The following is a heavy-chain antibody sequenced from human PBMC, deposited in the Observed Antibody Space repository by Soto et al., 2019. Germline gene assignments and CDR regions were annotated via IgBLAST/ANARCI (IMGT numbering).Heavy chain of an antibody. D-gene: IGHD5-12*01. CDR3: ARDKARLQLGGNYYYILDV. V-gene: IGHV1-69*11. CDR2: IMLVLPTP. CDR1: GGTFSTFA. J-gene: IGHJ6*02. Sequence: QVQLEQSGAEVKKPGSSVKVSCKASGGTFSTFAISWVRQAPGQGLEWMGGIMLVLPTPDYAQKCQGRVTSTADESTTTGYLELSGLRSADTAVYYCARDKARLQLGGNYYYILDVWGQGTTVTVSS.